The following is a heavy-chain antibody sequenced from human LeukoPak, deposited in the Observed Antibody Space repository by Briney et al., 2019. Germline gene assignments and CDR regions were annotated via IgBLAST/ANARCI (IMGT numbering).Heavy chain of an antibody. J-gene: IGHJ4*02. CDR1: GGSISSYY. CDR3: ARARVGATRPFDY. V-gene: IGHV4-59*01. CDR2: IYYSGST. D-gene: IGHD1-26*01. Sequence: SETLSLTCTVSGGSISSYYWSWIRQPPGKGLEWIGYIYYSGSTNYNPSLKSRVTISVDTSKNQFSLKLSSVTSADTAVYYCARARVGATRPFDYWGQGTLVTVSS.